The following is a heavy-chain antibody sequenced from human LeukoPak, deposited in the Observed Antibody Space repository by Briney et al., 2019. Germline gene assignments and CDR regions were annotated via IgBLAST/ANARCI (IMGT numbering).Heavy chain of an antibody. CDR2: IYYSGST. D-gene: IGHD3-22*01. V-gene: IGHV4-59*01. J-gene: IGHJ2*01. CDR3: ARDHYDSSGYSLYWYFDL. CDR1: GGSISSYY. Sequence: SETLSLTCTVSGGSISSYYWSWIRRPPGKGLEWIGYIYYSGSTNYNPSLKSRVTISVDTSENQFSLKLSSVTAADTAVYYCARDHYDSSGYSLYWYFDLWGRGTLVTVSS.